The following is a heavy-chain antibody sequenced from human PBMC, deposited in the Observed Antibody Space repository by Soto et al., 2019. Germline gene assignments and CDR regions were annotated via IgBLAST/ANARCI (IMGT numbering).Heavy chain of an antibody. CDR3: AVHSTTWFRDYFQN. D-gene: IGHD3-10*01. CDR1: GFTFSDAW. J-gene: IGHJ1*01. CDR2: IKSKTDGGTI. V-gene: IGHV3-15*01. Sequence: EVQLEESGGDLVKPGGSLTLSCVASGFTFSDAWMSWVRQAPGKGLEWVGRIKSKTDGGTIDYAAPVKGRFNISRHDSRNRLYLEINSLKTEDTAVYYCAVHSTTWFRDYFQNWGHGTLVTVSS.